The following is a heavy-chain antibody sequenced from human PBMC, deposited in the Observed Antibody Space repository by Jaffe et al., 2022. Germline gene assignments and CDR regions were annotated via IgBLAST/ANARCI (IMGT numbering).Heavy chain of an antibody. D-gene: IGHD6-19*01. CDR3: ARARGIAVAGWYYFDY. V-gene: IGHV4-61*02. Sequence: QVQLQESGPGLVKPSQTLSLTCTVSGGSISSGSYYWSWIRQPAGKGLEWIGRIYTSGSTNYNPSLKSRVTISVDTSKNQFSLKLSSVTAADTAVYYCARARGIAVAGWYYFDYWGQGTLVTVSS. CDR2: IYTSGST. J-gene: IGHJ4*02. CDR1: GGSISSGSYY.